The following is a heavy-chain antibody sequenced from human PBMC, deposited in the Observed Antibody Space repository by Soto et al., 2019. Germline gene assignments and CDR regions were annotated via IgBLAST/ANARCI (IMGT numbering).Heavy chain of an antibody. J-gene: IGHJ6*02. V-gene: IGHV1-18*01. Sequence: QVQLVQSGGEVKKPGASVKDSCKTSGYSFTTYGISWVRQAPGQGLEWMGWISAYNGNTNYAQKLQDRVTMTTDTSTSTAYMELRSLRSDDPAVYHCAREGPAPFYYYGMDIWGQGSTVTVSS. CDR3: AREGPAPFYYYGMDI. CDR1: GYSFTTYG. CDR2: ISAYNGNT.